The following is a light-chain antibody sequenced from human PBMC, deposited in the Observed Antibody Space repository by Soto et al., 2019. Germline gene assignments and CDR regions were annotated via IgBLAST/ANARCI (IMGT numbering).Light chain of an antibody. V-gene: IGKV3-15*01. CDR3: QQYKNGTRT. CDR1: KSVNID. CDR2: DXS. J-gene: IGKJ1*01. Sequence: EIVMTQSPATLSLSPGESAPLSXRASKSVNIDLSWYQQKPGXAPSXXXDDXSTRATGCPARLSGGGSGTEFTLPISSLQSEYFSVYYCQQYKNGTRTFGQGTKVDIK.